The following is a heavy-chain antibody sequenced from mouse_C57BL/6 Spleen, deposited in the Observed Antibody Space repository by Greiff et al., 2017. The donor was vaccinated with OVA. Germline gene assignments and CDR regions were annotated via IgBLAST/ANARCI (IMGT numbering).Heavy chain of an antibody. J-gene: IGHJ3*01. CDR2: INPYNGGT. Sequence: VQLQQSGPVLVKPGASVKMSCKASGYTFTDYYMNWVKQSHGKSLEWIGVINPYNGGTSYNQKFKGKATLTVDKSSSTAYMELNSLTSEDSAVYYCARSGYDYDAWFAYWGQGTLVTVSA. V-gene: IGHV1-19*01. CDR3: ARSGYDYDAWFAY. D-gene: IGHD2-4*01. CDR1: GYTFTDYY.